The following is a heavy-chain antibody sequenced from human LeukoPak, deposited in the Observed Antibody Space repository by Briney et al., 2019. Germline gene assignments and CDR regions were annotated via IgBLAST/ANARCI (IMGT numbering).Heavy chain of an antibody. Sequence: GGSLRLSCAASGFTFSSYAMNWVRQAPGKGLEWVSGISGGGGGTSYADSVKGRFTISRDNSKNTLYLQMNSLRAEDTAVYYCVKDKSGSYSGKHFDYWGQGTLVTVSS. CDR1: GFTFSSYA. CDR3: VKDKSGSYSGKHFDY. D-gene: IGHD1-26*01. CDR2: ISGGGGGT. V-gene: IGHV3-23*01. J-gene: IGHJ4*02.